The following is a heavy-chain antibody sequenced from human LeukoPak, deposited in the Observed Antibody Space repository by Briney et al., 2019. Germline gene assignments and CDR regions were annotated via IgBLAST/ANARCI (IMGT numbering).Heavy chain of an antibody. CDR3: ARGRDGYNS. CDR2: IYYSGST. D-gene: IGHD5-24*01. Sequence: SETLSLTCTVSGASISTYYWSWIRQPPGKGLEWTGYIYYSGSTNYNPSLKSRVTISVDTSKNQFSLKLSSVTAADTAMYYCARGRDGYNSWGQGTLVTVSS. CDR1: GASISTYY. J-gene: IGHJ4*02. V-gene: IGHV4-59*01.